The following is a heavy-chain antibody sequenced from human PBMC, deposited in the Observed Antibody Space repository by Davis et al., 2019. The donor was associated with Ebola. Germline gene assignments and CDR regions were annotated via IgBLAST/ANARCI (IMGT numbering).Heavy chain of an antibody. CDR3: TRGAEGMDV. Sequence: PGGSLRLSCTASGFTFGDYSMNWVRHAPGKGLEWVGFIRSRAYGGTTEYAASVKGRFTISRDDSKGIAYLQMNSLKTEDTAVYYCTRGAEGMDVWGQGTTVTVSS. CDR1: GFTFGDYS. CDR2: IRSRAYGGTT. V-gene: IGHV3-49*04. J-gene: IGHJ6*02.